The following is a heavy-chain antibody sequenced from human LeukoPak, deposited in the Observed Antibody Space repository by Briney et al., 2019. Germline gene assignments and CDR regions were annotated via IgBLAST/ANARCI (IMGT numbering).Heavy chain of an antibody. D-gene: IGHD1-26*01. J-gene: IGHJ4*02. CDR3: ARGLYSGSSSEGY. CDR1: GFTFSSYW. Sequence: GGSLRLSCAASGFTFSSYWMSWVRQAPGKGLEWVANIKQDGSEKYYVDSVKGRLTISRDNAKNSLYLQMNSLRAEDTAVYYCARGLYSGSSSEGYWGQGTLVTVSS. V-gene: IGHV3-7*01. CDR2: IKQDGSEK.